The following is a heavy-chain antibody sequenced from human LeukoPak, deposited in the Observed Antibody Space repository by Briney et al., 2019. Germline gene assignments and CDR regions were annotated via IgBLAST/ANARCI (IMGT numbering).Heavy chain of an antibody. J-gene: IGHJ4*02. CDR3: SRQGSRSWYGDFDY. Sequence: SETLSLTCAVSGYSISSGSYWGWVRQPPGKGLEWIGSIYHSGDTYYNPSLRSRLTISVDKFKNQFSLKLTSMTAADTAVCYCSRQGSRSWYGDFDYWGQGTLVTVSS. CDR1: GYSISSGSY. V-gene: IGHV4-38-2*01. D-gene: IGHD6-13*01. CDR2: IYHSGDT.